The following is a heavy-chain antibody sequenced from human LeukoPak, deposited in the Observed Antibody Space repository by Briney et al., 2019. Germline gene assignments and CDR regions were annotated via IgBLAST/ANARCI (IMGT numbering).Heavy chain of an antibody. CDR1: GGSFSGYS. V-gene: IGHV4-34*01. Sequence: SETLSLTCAVYGGSFSGYSWAWIRQPPGKGLEWIGEVNYSGSTNYNPSLKSRVTISVDTSKNQFSLKLSSVTAADTAVYYCARHDSYFYGSGTYPLFDYWGQGNLVTVSS. J-gene: IGHJ4*02. D-gene: IGHD3-10*01. CDR2: VNYSGST. CDR3: ARHDSYFYGSGTYPLFDY.